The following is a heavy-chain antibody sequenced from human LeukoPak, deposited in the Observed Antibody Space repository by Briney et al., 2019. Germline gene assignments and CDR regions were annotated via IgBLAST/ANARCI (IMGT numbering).Heavy chain of an antibody. D-gene: IGHD2-2*01. V-gene: IGHV1-2*02. CDR2: INPNSGGT. J-gene: IGHJ5*02. Sequence: ASVKVSCKASGYTFTGYYMYWVRQAPGQGLEWMGWINPNSGGTSYAKKFQGRVTMTRDTSISTAYMELSRLRSGDTAVYYCARGPTTYCSSTSCYVWFDPWGQGTLVTVSS. CDR3: ARGPTTYCSSTSCYVWFDP. CDR1: GYTFTGYY.